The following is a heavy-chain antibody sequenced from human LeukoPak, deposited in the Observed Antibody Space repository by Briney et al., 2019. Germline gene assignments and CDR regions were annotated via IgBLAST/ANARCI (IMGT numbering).Heavy chain of an antibody. D-gene: IGHD3-22*01. Sequence: SETLSLTCTVSGGSISSSSYYWGWIRQPPGKGLEWIGSIYYSGSTYYNPSLKSRVTISVDTSKNQFSLKLSSVTAADTAVYYCASGTYYYDSSGYYNPSYYFDYWGQGTLVTASS. CDR2: IYYSGST. J-gene: IGHJ4*02. V-gene: IGHV4-39*07. CDR1: GGSISSSSYY. CDR3: ASGTYYYDSSGYYNPSYYFDY.